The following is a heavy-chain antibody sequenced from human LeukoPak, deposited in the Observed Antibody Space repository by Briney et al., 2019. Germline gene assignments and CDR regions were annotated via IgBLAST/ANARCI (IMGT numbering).Heavy chain of an antibody. D-gene: IGHD6-25*01. CDR2: INPNSGDT. CDR1: GYXFTGYY. CDR3: ARVADGYYFDY. Sequence: ASVKVSCKASGYXFTGYYMHWVRQAPGQGLDRMGWINPNSGDTNYAQKFHGGVTMTSDTSINTAYMELSRLTSDDTAVYHCARVADGYYFDYWGQGTLVTVSS. J-gene: IGHJ4*02. V-gene: IGHV1-2*02.